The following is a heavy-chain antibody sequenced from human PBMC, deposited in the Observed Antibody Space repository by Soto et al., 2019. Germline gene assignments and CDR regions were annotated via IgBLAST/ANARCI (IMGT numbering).Heavy chain of an antibody. CDR3: ASDYGSNWRL. CDR2: INAGNGNT. CDR1: GFVSTNHN. D-gene: IGHD6-19*01. J-gene: IGHJ4*02. V-gene: IGHV1-3*01. Sequence: QAHLVQSGTEVKMPGDSVQVSCKASGFVSTNHNFHWVRQAPGQSLEWMGRINAGNGNTQYSQNFQARVTFTSDPSASTAVMELSNLRFEDRAMYYCASDYGSNWRLWGQGTLVSVSS.